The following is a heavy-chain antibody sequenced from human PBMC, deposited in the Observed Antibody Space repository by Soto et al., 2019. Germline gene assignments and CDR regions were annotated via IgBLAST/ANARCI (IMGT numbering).Heavy chain of an antibody. D-gene: IGHD3-22*01. Sequence: PGGSLRLSCAASGFTFSSYWMSWVRQAPGKGLEWVANIKQDGSEKYYVDSVKSRFTISRDNAKNSLYLQMNSLRAEDTAVYYCARAYYYDSSGYYYWGQGTLVTVSS. CDR3: ARAYYYDSSGYYY. CDR2: IKQDGSEK. J-gene: IGHJ4*02. CDR1: GFTFSSYW. V-gene: IGHV3-7*01.